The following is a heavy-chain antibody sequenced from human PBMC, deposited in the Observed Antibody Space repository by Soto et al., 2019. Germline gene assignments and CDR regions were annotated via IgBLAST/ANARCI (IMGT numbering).Heavy chain of an antibody. V-gene: IGHV3-30-3*01. J-gene: IGHJ3*02. CDR1: GFTFSSYA. Sequence: GGSLRLSCAASGFTFSSYAMHWVRQAPGKGLEWVAVISYDGSNKYYADSVKGRFTISRDNSKNTLYLQMNSLRAEDTAVYYCAIVFSYYDSSGYQGHDAFDIWGQGTMVTVSS. D-gene: IGHD3-22*01. CDR3: AIVFSYYDSSGYQGHDAFDI. CDR2: ISYDGSNK.